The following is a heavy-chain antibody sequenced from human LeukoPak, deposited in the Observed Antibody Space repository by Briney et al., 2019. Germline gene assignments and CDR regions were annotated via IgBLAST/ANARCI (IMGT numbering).Heavy chain of an antibody. CDR1: GFTFKTYW. CDR3: ARDWGGSGPTSHDY. CDR2: ISSDGCNT. V-gene: IGHV3-74*01. D-gene: IGHD3-16*01. Sequence: GGSLRLSCAASGFTFKTYWMHWVRQAPGRGPVWVSRISSDGCNTRYADSVKGRFTVSRDNAKNTLYLRMNSLRAEDTAVYYCARDWGGSGPTSHDYWGQGTLVTVSS. J-gene: IGHJ4*02.